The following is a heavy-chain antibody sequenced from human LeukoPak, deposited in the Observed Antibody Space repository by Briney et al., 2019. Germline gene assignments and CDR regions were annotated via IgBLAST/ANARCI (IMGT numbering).Heavy chain of an antibody. Sequence: GESLKISCKGSGYTFTSYWIGWVRQMPGKGLEWMGIIYPGDSDTRYSPSFQGQVTMSADKSISTAYLQWSSLKASDTAIYYCARHYGDYGSGRALGYWGQGTLVTVSS. CDR2: IYPGDSDT. CDR1: GYTFTSYW. V-gene: IGHV5-51*01. J-gene: IGHJ4*02. D-gene: IGHD3-10*01. CDR3: ARHYGDYGSGRALGY.